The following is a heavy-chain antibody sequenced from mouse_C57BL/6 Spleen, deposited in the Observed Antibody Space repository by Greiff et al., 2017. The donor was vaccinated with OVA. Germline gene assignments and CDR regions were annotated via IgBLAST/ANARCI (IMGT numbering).Heavy chain of an antibody. CDR1: GYTFTDHT. J-gene: IGHJ4*01. CDR3: ARRVKFYDGGHYYAMDY. Sequence: QVQLQQSDAELVKPGASVKISCKVSGYTFTDHTIHWMKQRPEQGLEWIGYIYPRDGSTKYNEKFKGKATLTADKSSITAYMQLNSLTSEDSAVYFCARRVKFYDGGHYYAMDYWGQGTSVTVSS. CDR2: IYPRDGST. V-gene: IGHV1-78*01. D-gene: IGHD2-12*01.